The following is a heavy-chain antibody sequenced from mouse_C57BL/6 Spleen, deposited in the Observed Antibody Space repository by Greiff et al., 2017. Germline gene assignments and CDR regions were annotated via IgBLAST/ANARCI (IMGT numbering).Heavy chain of an antibody. D-gene: IGHD3-3*01. CDR3: ASARYYCDY. V-gene: IGHV1-55*01. CDR1: GYTFTSYW. J-gene: IGHJ2*01. CDR2: IYPGGGCT. Sequence: QVQLQQPGAELVRPGTSVKLSCKASGYTFTSYWITWVKQRPGQGLEWIGVIYPGGGCTNYNEKFKGKATLTVDTSSSTAYMQLSSLTSEDSAVCGCASARYYCDYGGRGTTITVSS.